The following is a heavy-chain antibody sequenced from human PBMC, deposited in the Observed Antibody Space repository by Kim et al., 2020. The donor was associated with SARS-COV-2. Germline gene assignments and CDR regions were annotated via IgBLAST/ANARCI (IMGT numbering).Heavy chain of an antibody. CDR1: GGTFSSYA. D-gene: IGHD3-22*01. CDR2: IIPIFGTA. Sequence: SVKVSCKASGGTFSSYAISWVRQAPGQGLEWMGGIIPIFGTANYAQKFQGRVTITADESTSTAYMELSSLRSEDTAVYYCARDHSGPYYDSSGFYLFGGMDVWGQGTTVTVSS. CDR3: ARDHSGPYYDSSGFYLFGGMDV. V-gene: IGHV1-69*13. J-gene: IGHJ6*02.